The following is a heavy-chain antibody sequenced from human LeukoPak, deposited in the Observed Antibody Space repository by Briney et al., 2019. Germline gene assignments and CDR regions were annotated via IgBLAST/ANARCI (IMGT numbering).Heavy chain of an antibody. CDR3: ARDLELSAVYYFDS. CDR2: ISSGSEK. V-gene: IGHV3-30*04. Sequence: PGGSLRLSCEASGFTFSIFPMHWVRQAPGKGLEWVALISSGSEKYYADSVKGRFTTSRDNSKNMLYLQMNSLRADDTAVYYCARDLELSAVYYFDSWGQGTLVIVSS. CDR1: GFTFSIFP. D-gene: IGHD3-3*01. J-gene: IGHJ4*02.